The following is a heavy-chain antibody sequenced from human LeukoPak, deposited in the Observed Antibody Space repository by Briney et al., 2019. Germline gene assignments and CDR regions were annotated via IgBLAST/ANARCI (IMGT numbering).Heavy chain of an antibody. CDR1: GGSISSYY. J-gene: IGHJ4*02. CDR3: ARMYYDFWSGYHSYYFDY. V-gene: IGHV4-59*01. Sequence: SETLSLTCTVSGGSISSYYWSWIRQPPAKGLAWIGYIYYSGSTNYNPSLTSRVTISVDTSKNQFSLKLSSVTAADTAVYYCARMYYDFWSGYHSYYFDYWGQGTLVTVSS. CDR2: IYYSGST. D-gene: IGHD3-3*01.